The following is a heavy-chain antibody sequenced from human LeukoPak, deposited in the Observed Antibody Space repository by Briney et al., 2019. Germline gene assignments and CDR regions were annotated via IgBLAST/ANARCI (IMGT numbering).Heavy chain of an antibody. Sequence: GASXXVSCKASGYTFTSYGISWVRQAPGQGLEWMGWISAYNGNTNYAQKLQGRVTMTTDTSTSTDYMELRSLRSDDTAVYYCASIYYDSSGYGFDPWGQGTLVTVSS. CDR2: ISAYNGNT. CDR3: ASIYYDSSGYGFDP. V-gene: IGHV1-18*01. CDR1: GYTFTSYG. J-gene: IGHJ5*02. D-gene: IGHD3-22*01.